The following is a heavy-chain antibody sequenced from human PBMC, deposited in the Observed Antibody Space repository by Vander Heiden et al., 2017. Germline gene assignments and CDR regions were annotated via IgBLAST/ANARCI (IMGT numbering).Heavy chain of an antibody. D-gene: IGHD3-3*01. V-gene: IGHV5-51*01. J-gene: IGHJ4*02. CDR1: GYSFSSYW. CDR2: MWPGDSDT. CDR3: ARLRWAADISDFDL. Sequence: ASGYSFSSYWIGWVRQMPGKGLEWMGIMWPGDSDTRYSPSFLGQVTISADKSINTAYLQWSSLKASDTAMYYCARLRWAADISDFDLWGQGTLVTVSS.